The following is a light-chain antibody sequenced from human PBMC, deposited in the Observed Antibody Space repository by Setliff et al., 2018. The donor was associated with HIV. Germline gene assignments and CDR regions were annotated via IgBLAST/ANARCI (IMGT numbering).Light chain of an antibody. Sequence: QSVLAQPASVSGSPGQSTTISCTGTSSDVGGYNYVSWYQQHPGKAPKVMIYEVSNRPSGVSNRFSGSKSGNTASLTISGLQAEDEADYHCTSYTSSYTLVFGTGTKSPS. J-gene: IGLJ1*01. V-gene: IGLV2-14*01. CDR2: EVS. CDR1: SSDVGGYNY. CDR3: TSYTSSYTLV.